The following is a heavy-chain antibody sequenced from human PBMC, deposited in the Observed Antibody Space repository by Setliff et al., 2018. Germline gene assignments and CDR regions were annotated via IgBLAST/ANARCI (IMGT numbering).Heavy chain of an antibody. Sequence: GASVKVSCKASGYTFTAYYMHWVRRAPGQGLEWMGIVHTGGGSASYAQKFQGRVTMTSDTSTSTVYMEVNSVRSDDTAIYYCARGGMAAAGRKGVFEYWGQGSQVTVSS. CDR1: GYTFTAYY. CDR2: VHTGGGSA. J-gene: IGHJ4*02. CDR3: ARGGMAAAGRKGVFEY. V-gene: IGHV1-46*01. D-gene: IGHD6-13*01.